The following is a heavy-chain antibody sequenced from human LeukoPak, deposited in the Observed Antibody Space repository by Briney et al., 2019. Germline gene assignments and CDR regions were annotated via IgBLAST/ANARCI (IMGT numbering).Heavy chain of an antibody. J-gene: IGHJ4*02. Sequence: PGGSLRLSCAASGFTFSTYWMHWVRQAPGKGLVWVSRINSDGSSTTYGDSVKGRFTISRDNAKNTLYLQMNSLRAEDTSVYYCARDSAYDILTGYDHFDYWGQGTLVTVSS. CDR2: INSDGSST. D-gene: IGHD3-9*01. CDR3: ARDSAYDILTGYDHFDY. V-gene: IGHV3-74*01. CDR1: GFTFSTYW.